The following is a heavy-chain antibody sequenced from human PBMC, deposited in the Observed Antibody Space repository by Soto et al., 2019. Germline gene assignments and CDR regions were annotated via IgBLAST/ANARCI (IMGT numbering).Heavy chain of an antibody. CDR2: IKQDGSEK. Sequence: GGSLRLSCAASGFIFSSYWMSWVRQAPGKGLEWVANIKQDGSEKYYVDSVKGRFTISRDNAKNSLYLQMNSLRAEDTAVYYCASTLEWRFDYWGQGTLVTVSS. CDR3: ASTLEWRFDY. J-gene: IGHJ4*02. V-gene: IGHV3-7*01. CDR1: GFIFSSYW. D-gene: IGHD3-3*01.